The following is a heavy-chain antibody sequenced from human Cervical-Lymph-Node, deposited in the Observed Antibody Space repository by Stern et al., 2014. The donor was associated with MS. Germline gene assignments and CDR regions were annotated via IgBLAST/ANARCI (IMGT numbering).Heavy chain of an antibody. CDR3: VRYGDYVDAFDM. D-gene: IGHD4-17*01. CDR1: GYSLTDLS. V-gene: IGHV1-24*01. J-gene: IGHJ3*02. Sequence: QVQLVQSGAEVKKPGASVKVSCKVSGYSLTDLSMHWVRQPPGKGLEWMGGLYPDDAETIYAHQFQGRLTMTEDTSADTAYMELSSLRSEDTAVYYCVRYGDYVDAFDMWGQGTMVTVSS. CDR2: LYPDDAET.